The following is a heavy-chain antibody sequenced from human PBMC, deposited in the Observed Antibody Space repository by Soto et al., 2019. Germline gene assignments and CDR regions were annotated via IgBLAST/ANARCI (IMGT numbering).Heavy chain of an antibody. V-gene: IGHV1-18*04. D-gene: IGHD6-25*01. CDR3: ARGGGRGLDF. J-gene: IGHJ6*02. CDR1: GYTFSSNG. CDR2: ISTFNGNA. Sequence: QVQLVQSGAEVKKPGASVKVSCKASGYTFSSNGVSWVRQAPGQGLEWMGWISTFNGNAHYAQKFQGRVTMTTDTSTNTAYMELTSLSSDDTAVYYCARGGGRGLDFWGQGTTVTVSS.